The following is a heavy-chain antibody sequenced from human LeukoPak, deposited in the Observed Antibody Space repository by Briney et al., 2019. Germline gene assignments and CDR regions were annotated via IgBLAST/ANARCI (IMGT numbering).Heavy chain of an antibody. Sequence: ASVKVSCKASGYTFTGYYMHWVRQAPGLGLEWMGWINPNSGGTNYAQKFQGRVTMTRDTSISTAYMELSRLRSDDTAVYYCARDLGSSWYLRHFDYWGQGTLVTVSS. J-gene: IGHJ4*02. CDR3: ARDLGSSWYLRHFDY. CDR2: INPNSGGT. D-gene: IGHD6-13*01. CDR1: GYTFTGYY. V-gene: IGHV1-2*02.